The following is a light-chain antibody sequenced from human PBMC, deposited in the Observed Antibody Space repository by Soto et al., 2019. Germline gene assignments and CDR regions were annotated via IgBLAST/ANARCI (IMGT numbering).Light chain of an antibody. J-gene: IGLJ1*01. V-gene: IGLV1-44*01. CDR2: SNN. CDR3: ATWHDRLNGYV. Sequence: QSVLTQPPSVSGAPGQRVIISCTGSSSNIGAGRDVHWYRQFPGTPPILLLYSNNLRSSGVPDRFSGSRSGTSASLAISGLQSEDEADYYCATWHDRLNGYVFGSGTKVTVL. CDR1: SSNIGAGRD.